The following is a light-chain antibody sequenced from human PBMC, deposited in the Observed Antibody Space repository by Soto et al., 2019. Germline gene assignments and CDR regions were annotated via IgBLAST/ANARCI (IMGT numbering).Light chain of an antibody. CDR2: DAS. J-gene: IGKJ3*01. CDR1: QRISSSY. CDR3: QQYGSSPFT. Sequence: PGERATLSCRASQRISSSYLAWYQQTPGQAPRLLIYDASSRATGIPDRFSGSGSGTDFTLTISRLEPEDFAVYYCQQYGSSPFTFGPGTNVDIK. V-gene: IGKV3-20*01.